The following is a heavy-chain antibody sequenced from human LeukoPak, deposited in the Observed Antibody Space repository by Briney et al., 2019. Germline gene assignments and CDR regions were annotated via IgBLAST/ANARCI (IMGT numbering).Heavy chain of an antibody. CDR1: GFTFDDYA. Sequence: GGSLRLSCAASGFTFDDYAMHWVRQAPGKGLEWVSLISWDGGSTYYADSVKGRFTISRDNSKNSLYLQMNSLRAEDTALYYCAEAKRRITIFEFDYWGQGTLVTVSS. CDR2: ISWDGGST. V-gene: IGHV3-43D*04. J-gene: IGHJ4*02. CDR3: AEAKRRITIFEFDY. D-gene: IGHD3-3*01.